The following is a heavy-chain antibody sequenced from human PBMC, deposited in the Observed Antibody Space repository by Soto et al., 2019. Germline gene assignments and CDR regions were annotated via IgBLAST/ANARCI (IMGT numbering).Heavy chain of an antibody. CDR3: AQKGPHYFDY. CDR1: GFSLSTRDVG. Sequence: QITLKESGPPLVKPTQTLTLTCTFSGFSLSTRDVGVGWIRQPPGKALEWLAVIYWDDSKHYSPSLKTRATITKDTSKNQVVLAVTNMDPVDTATYYCAQKGPHYFDYWGQGTLVTVSS. J-gene: IGHJ4*02. CDR2: IYWDDSK. V-gene: IGHV2-5*02.